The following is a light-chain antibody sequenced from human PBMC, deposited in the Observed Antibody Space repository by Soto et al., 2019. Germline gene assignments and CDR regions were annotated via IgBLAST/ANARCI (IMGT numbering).Light chain of an antibody. CDR3: QQSYSTPLT. CDR2: AAS. V-gene: IGKV1-39*01. J-gene: IGKJ4*01. CDR1: QSISSY. Sequence: DIQMSQSPSSLSASVGDRVTITCRASQSISSYLNWYKQKPGKAPKLXIYAASSLQSGVPSRFSGSGSGTDFTLTISSLQPEDFATYYCQQSYSTPLTFGGGTKVDIK.